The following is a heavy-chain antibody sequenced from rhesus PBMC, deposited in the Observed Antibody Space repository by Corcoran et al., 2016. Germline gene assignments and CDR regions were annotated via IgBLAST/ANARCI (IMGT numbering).Heavy chain of an antibody. D-gene: IGHD3-3*01. J-gene: IGHJ4*01. V-gene: IGHV4-173*01. CDR2: ITGSGGST. CDR3: ARDPSGPYNFWSGYTVDY. CDR1: GGSISSNY. Sequence: QLQLQESGPGLVQPSETLSLTCAFSGGSISSNYWSWIRHPPGKGLEWIGRITGSGGSTDYNPSLKSRVNMSTDTSKNQFSLKLSSVTAADTAVYYCARDPSGPYNFWSGYTVDYWGQGVLVTVSS.